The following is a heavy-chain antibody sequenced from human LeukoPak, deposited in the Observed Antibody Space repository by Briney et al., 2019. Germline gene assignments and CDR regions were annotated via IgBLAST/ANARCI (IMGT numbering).Heavy chain of an antibody. Sequence: PGGSLRLSCAGSGFTFSDAWVTWVRQAPGKGLEWIGRILSKTSGEATEYAAPVKARFTISRDDSKNMVYLQMNSLKTEDTAVYYCTWRGASFGYWGRGTLVTVSS. J-gene: IGHJ4*02. D-gene: IGHD3-10*01. CDR2: ILSKTSGEAT. V-gene: IGHV3-15*01. CDR3: TWRGASFGY. CDR1: GFTFSDAW.